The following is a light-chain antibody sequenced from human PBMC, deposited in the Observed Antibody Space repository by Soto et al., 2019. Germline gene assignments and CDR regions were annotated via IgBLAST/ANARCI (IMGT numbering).Light chain of an antibody. CDR2: DVS. CDR1: SSDVGDYNY. CDR3: SSYTTTNAVL. V-gene: IGLV2-14*03. Sequence: QSALTQPASVSGSPGQSITISCTEPSSDVGDYNYVSWYQQHPGKAPKLMIYDVSYRPSGVSIRFSGSKSGSTASLTISGLQAEDEADYYCSSYTTTNAVLFGGGTKLTVL. J-gene: IGLJ2*01.